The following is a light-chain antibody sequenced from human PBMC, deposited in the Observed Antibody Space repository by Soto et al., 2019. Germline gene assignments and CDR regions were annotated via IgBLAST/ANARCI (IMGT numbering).Light chain of an antibody. CDR1: PSKIGAGYD. CDR2: GDS. CDR3: RSSDDGLGGGNV. V-gene: IGLV1-40*01. Sequence: QSVPTQPSSVSRGRGHRYTSSCSRRPSKIGAGYDVYWDQHLPETAPKLLIFGDSNRPSGVPDLMSGSKSGTSASLVITALQSDDAADYCCRSSDDGLGGGNVFGASTNVT. J-gene: IGLJ1*01.